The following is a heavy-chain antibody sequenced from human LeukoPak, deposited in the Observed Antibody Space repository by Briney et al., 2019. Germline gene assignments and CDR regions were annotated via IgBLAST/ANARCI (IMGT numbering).Heavy chain of an antibody. CDR1: VYTYSRHY. CDR3: ARGLPNRGGFDY. CDR2: INPSGGST. V-gene: IGHV1-46*01. Sequence: SENLFCRASVYTYSRHYMHWVPHAPAQGRESVGIINPSGGSTSYAQKFQGRVTMTRDTSTSTVYMELSSLRSEDTAVYYRARGLPNRGGFDYWGQGTLVTVSS. J-gene: IGHJ4*02.